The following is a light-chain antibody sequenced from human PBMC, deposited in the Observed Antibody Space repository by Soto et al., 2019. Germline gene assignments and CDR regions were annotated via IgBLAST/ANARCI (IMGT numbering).Light chain of an antibody. J-gene: IGKJ4*01. Sequence: DIQLTQSPSFLSASVGDRLTITCRASQDIRSSLAWYQQKPGKAPNLLIYTVSTLQSGVPSRFSGSSSGTEFTRTISSLQPEDFATYYGQQFNSSPFAFGGGTKVEI. CDR1: QDIRSS. CDR3: QQFNSSPFA. V-gene: IGKV1-9*01. CDR2: TVS.